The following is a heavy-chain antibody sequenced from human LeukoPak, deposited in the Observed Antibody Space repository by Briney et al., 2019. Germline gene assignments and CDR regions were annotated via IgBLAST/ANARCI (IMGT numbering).Heavy chain of an antibody. V-gene: IGHV4-39*01. J-gene: IGHJ4*02. CDR2: IYYSGST. D-gene: IGHD3-22*01. Sequence: PSETLSLTCTVSGGSISSSSYYWGWIRQPPGKGLEWIGSIYYSGSTYYNPSLKSRVTISVDTSKNQFSLKLSSVTAADTAVYYCARRSRGYYYDSSGYRWGQGTLVTVSS. CDR3: ARRSRGYYYDSSGYR. CDR1: GGSISSSSYY.